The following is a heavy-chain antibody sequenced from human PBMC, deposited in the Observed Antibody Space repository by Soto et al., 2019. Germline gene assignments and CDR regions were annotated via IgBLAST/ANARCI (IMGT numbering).Heavy chain of an antibody. CDR2: IYYSGST. Sequence: SETLSLTCTVSGGSISSYYWSWIRQPPGKGLEWIGYIYYSGSTNYNPSLKSRVTISVDTSKNQFSLKLSSVTAADTAVYYCAGGIAALEVVVAFAYWGQGTLVTVSS. D-gene: IGHD6-6*01. CDR1: GGSISSYY. CDR3: AGGIAALEVVVAFAY. V-gene: IGHV4-59*01. J-gene: IGHJ4*02.